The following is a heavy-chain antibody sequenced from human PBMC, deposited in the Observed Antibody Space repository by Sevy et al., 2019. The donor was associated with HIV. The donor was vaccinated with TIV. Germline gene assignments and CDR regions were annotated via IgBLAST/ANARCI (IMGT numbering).Heavy chain of an antibody. CDR3: VRQGGAIGGATAYYYGMDV. CDR2: ISSGGINK. CDR1: GFTFSSYE. Sequence: GGSLRLSCAGSGFTFSSYEMNWVRQAPGKGLEWLSYISSGGINKYYADSVNGRFTISRDNAKNSLCLQMNSLRVEDTAVYFCVRQGGAIGGATAYYYGMDVWGQGTTVTVSS. D-gene: IGHD1-26*01. J-gene: IGHJ6*02. V-gene: IGHV3-48*03.